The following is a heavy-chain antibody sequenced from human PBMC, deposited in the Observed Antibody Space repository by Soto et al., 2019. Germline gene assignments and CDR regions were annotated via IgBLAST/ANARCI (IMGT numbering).Heavy chain of an antibody. J-gene: IGHJ4*02. CDR1: GVTFSSYS. CDR3: ANDPGGSSFYPY. CDR2: IIPFFGTA. Sequence: QVQLVQSGAEVKKPGSSVKVSCKASGVTFSSYSVSWVRQAPGQGLEWMAGIIPFFGTANYAQKLQGRVTLTADESTSTAYMELSSLTSEDTAVYYCANDPGGSSFYPYWGQGTLVSVSS. V-gene: IGHV1-69*01. D-gene: IGHD6-6*01.